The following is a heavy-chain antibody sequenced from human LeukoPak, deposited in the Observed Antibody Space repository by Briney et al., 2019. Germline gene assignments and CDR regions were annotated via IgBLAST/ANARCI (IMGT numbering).Heavy chain of an antibody. CDR1: GGSISSSSYY. CDR3: ARTYYDILTGSRQHDAFDI. D-gene: IGHD3-9*01. CDR2: IYYSGST. Sequence: PSETLSLTCTVSGGSISSSSYYWGWIRQPPGKWLEWIGSIYYSGSTYYNPSLKSRVTISVDTSKNQFSLKLSSVTAADTAVYYCARTYYDILTGSRQHDAFDIWGQGTMVTVSS. J-gene: IGHJ3*02. V-gene: IGHV4-39*01.